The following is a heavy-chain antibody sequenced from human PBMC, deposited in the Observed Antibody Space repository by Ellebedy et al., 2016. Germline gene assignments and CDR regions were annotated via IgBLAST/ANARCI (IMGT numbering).Heavy chain of an antibody. Sequence: GGSLRLXXAASGFTFDDYAMHWVRQAPGKGLEWVSGISWNSGSIGYADSVKGRFTISRDNAKNSLYLQMNSLRAEDTALYYCAKEGSGWVDDAFDIWGQGTMVTVSS. CDR3: AKEGSGWVDDAFDI. CDR1: GFTFDDYA. CDR2: ISWNSGSI. J-gene: IGHJ3*02. V-gene: IGHV3-9*01. D-gene: IGHD6-19*01.